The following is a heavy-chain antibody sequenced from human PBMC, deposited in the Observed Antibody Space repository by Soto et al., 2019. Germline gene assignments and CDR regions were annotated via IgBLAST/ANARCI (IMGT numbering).Heavy chain of an antibody. V-gene: IGHV4-30-2*01. D-gene: IGHD3-16*01. CDR1: GVSITTNGYS. J-gene: IGHJ4*02. CDR3: ATYTAFAKYYFDY. Sequence: LSLTCAVSGVSITTNGYSWSWIRQPPGKGLEWIGYIYPSGTIFYNPSLNSRVTISADTSNNQFSLKLTSVTAADTAVYFCATYTAFAKYYFDYWGRGTLVTVS. CDR2: IYPSGTI.